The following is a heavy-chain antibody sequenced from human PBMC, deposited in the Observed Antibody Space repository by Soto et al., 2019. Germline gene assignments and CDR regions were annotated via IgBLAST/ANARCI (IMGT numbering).Heavy chain of an antibody. Sequence: GSLSLSCTASGFSVSSNYMSWVRQAPGKGLEWVSVIYSGGSTDSADSVKGRFTISRDNSKNTVYLEMTSLRAEDTAVYYCARGGAFDIWGQGTKVT. CDR3: ARGGAFDI. CDR2: IYSGGST. V-gene: IGHV3-53*01. CDR1: GFSVSSNY. J-gene: IGHJ3*02.